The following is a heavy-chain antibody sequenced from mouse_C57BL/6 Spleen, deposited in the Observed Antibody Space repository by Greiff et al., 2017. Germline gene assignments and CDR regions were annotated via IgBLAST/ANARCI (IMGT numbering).Heavy chain of an antibody. D-gene: IGHD6-1*01. V-gene: IGHV1-15*01. CDR1: GYTFTDYE. CDR2: IDPETGGT. J-gene: IGHJ4*01. Sequence: QVQLQQSGAELVMPGASVTLSCKASGYTFTDYEMHWVKQTPVHGLEWIGAIDPETGGTAYNQKFKGKAILTADKSSSTAYMELRSLTSEDSAVYYCTRSGPQAVDAMDYWGQGTSVTVSS. CDR3: TRSGPQAVDAMDY.